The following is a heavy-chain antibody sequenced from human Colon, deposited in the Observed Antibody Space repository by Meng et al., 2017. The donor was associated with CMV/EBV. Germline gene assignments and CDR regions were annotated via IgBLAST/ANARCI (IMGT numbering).Heavy chain of an antibody. CDR1: GGSLNSNYY. CDR2: VYFNGGS. D-gene: IGHD2-21*01. CDR3: ARRRSQSLIPWFDP. J-gene: IGHJ5*02. V-gene: IGHV4-39*07. Sequence: SETLSLTCTVSGGSLNSNYYWGWIRQSPEKGLEWIGNVYFNGGSYYNPSLKSRVTTSLDASKNQFSLNLTSVTAADTAVYYCARRRSQSLIPWFDPWGQGILVTVSS.